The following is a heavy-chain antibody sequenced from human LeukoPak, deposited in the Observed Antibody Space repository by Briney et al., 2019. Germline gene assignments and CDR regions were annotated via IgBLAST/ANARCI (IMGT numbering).Heavy chain of an antibody. V-gene: IGHV3-74*01. D-gene: IGHD6-13*01. CDR1: GFTFSSYW. J-gene: IGHJ4*02. CDR2: INSDGSST. CDR3: ARGTIAAAGYYYFDY. Sequence: GGSLRLSCAASGFTFSSYWMHWVRQAPGKGLVWVSRINSDGSSTSYADSVKGRFTISRDNAKNTLYLQMNSLRAEDTAVYYCARGTIAAAGYYYFDYWGQGTQVTVSS.